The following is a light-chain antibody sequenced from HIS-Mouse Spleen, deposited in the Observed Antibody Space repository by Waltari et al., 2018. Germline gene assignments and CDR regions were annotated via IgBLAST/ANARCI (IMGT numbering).Light chain of an antibody. V-gene: IGLV5-45*03. CDR1: SGINVGTYR. CDR3: MIWHSSAWV. J-gene: IGLJ3*02. CDR2: YKSDSDK. Sequence: QAVLTQPSSLSASPGASASLTCTLRSGINVGTYRIYCYQQKPGSPPQYLLRYKSDSDKQPGSGVPSRFSGSKDASANAGILIISGLQSEDEAGYYCMIWHSSAWVFGGGTKLTVL.